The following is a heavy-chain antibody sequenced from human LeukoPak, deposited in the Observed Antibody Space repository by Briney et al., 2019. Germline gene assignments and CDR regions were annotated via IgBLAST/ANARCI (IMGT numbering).Heavy chain of an antibody. CDR2: IYYSGST. CDR1: GGSISSYY. V-gene: IGHV4-59*01. Sequence: SEALSLTCTVSGGSISSYYWSWIRQPPGKGLEWIGYIYYSGSTNYNPSLTSRVTISVDTSKNQFSLKLSSVTAADTAVYYCARGREDFDYWGQGTLVTVSS. J-gene: IGHJ4*02. D-gene: IGHD1-26*01. CDR3: ARGREDFDY.